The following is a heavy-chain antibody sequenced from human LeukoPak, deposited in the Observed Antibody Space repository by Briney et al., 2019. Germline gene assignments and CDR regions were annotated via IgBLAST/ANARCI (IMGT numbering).Heavy chain of an antibody. CDR3: ARDPGSYSSSEYYFDY. Sequence: PGGSLRLSCAASGFTFSSYWMSWVRQAPGKGLEWVANIKQDGSEKYYVDSVKGRFTISRDNAKNSLYLQMNSLRAEDTAVYYCARDPGSYSSSEYYFDYWGQGTLVTVSS. CDR1: GFTFSSYW. CDR2: IKQDGSEK. D-gene: IGHD6-13*01. V-gene: IGHV3-7*01. J-gene: IGHJ4*02.